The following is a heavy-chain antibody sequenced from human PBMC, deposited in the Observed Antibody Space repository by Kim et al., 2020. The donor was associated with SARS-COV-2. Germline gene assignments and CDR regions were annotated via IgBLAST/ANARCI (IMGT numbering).Heavy chain of an antibody. CDR3: AREVGTIFGVLIGPYWFDP. J-gene: IGHJ5*02. Sequence: SETLSLTCTVSGGSISSGGYYWSWIRQHPGKGLEWIGYIYYSGSTYYNPSLKSRVTISVDTSKNQFSLKLSSVTAADTAVYYCAREVGTIFGVLIGPYWFDPWGQGTLVTVSS. CDR2: IYYSGST. CDR1: GGSISSGGYY. V-gene: IGHV4-31*03. D-gene: IGHD3-3*01.